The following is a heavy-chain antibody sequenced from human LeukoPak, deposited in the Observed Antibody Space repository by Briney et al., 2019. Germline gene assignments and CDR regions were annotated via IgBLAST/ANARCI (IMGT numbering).Heavy chain of an antibody. Sequence: SETLSLTCTVSGGSISSGSYYWNWIRQPAGKGLEWIGRIYTSGSTNYNPSLKSRVTISVDTSKNQFSLKLSSVTAADTAVYYCARGMVRGVPVAFDTWGQGTMVSVSS. CDR2: IYTSGST. J-gene: IGHJ3*02. V-gene: IGHV4-61*02. CDR3: ARGMVRGVPVAFDT. CDR1: GGSISSGSYY. D-gene: IGHD3-10*01.